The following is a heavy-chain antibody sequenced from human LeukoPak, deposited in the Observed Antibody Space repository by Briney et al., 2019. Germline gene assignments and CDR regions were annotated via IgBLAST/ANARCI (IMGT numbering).Heavy chain of an antibody. D-gene: IGHD1-26*01. V-gene: IGHV1-69*04. J-gene: IGHJ4*02. CDR1: GGTFSSYA. CDR2: IIPILGIA. Sequence: VASVKVSCKASGGTFSSYAISWVRQAPGQGLEWMGRIIPILGIANYAQKFQGRVTITADKSTSTAYMELSSLRSEDTAVYYCARDLGRGATRYWGQGTLVTVSS. CDR3: ARDLGRGATRY.